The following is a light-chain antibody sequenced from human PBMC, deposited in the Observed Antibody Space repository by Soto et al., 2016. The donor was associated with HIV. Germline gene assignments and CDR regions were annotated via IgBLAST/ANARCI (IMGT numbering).Light chain of an antibody. Sequence: SYELTQPPSLSVAPRKTARITCGGDNVGSKSVQWYQQKPGQAPILVVYDDSDRPSGIPGRFSGSSSGNTATLSISRVEAGDEADYYCQVWDASTDLVVFGGGTRLTVL. CDR1: NVGSKS. J-gene: IGLJ2*01. CDR3: QVWDASTDLVV. CDR2: DDS. V-gene: IGLV3-21*03.